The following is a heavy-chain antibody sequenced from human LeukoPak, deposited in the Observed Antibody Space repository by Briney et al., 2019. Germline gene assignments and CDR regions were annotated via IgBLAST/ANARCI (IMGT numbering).Heavy chain of an antibody. V-gene: IGHV1-46*03. J-gene: IGHJ4*02. D-gene: IGHD1-26*01. CDR2: INPSGGST. CDR3: ARNRLAIVGDPYYFDY. Sequence: ASVKVSCKASGYTFTGYYMHWVRQAPGQGLEWMGIINPSGGSTSYAQKFQGRVTMTRDTSPSTVYMELSSLRSEDTAVYYCARNRLAIVGDPYYFDYWGQGTLVTVSS. CDR1: GYTFTGYY.